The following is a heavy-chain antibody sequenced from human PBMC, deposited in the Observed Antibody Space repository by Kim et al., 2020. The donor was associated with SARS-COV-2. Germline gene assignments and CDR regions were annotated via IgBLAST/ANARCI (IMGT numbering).Heavy chain of an antibody. V-gene: IGHV1-69*13. CDR2: IIPIFGTA. CDR3: ARVGPGYCSGGSCYDGYYYGMDV. Sequence: SVKVSCKASGGTFSSYAISWVRQAPGQGLEWMGGIIPIFGTANYAQKFQGRVTITADESTSTAYMELSSLRSEDTAVYYCARVGPGYCSGGSCYDGYYYGMDVWGQGTTVTVSS. D-gene: IGHD2-15*01. CDR1: GGTFSSYA. J-gene: IGHJ6*02.